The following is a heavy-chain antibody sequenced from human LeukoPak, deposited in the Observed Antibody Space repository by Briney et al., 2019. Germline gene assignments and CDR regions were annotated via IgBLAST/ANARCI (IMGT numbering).Heavy chain of an antibody. V-gene: IGHV3-23*01. D-gene: IGHD5-12*01. CDR2: ISGSGGST. CDR3: ARESGYSGSLYGMDV. Sequence: PGGSLRLSCAASGFTFSSYAMSWVRQAPGKGLEWVSAISGSGGSTYYADSVKGRFTISRDNSKNTLYLQMNSLRAEDTAVYDCARESGYSGSLYGMDVWGQGTTVTVSS. CDR1: GFTFSSYA. J-gene: IGHJ6*02.